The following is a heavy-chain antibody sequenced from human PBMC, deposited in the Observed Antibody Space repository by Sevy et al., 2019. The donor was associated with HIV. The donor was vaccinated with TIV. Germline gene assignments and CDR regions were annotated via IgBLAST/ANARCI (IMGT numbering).Heavy chain of an antibody. D-gene: IGHD3-10*01. CDR3: ARDSGRLWFGELLKGNWFDP. CDR2: IYTSGST. J-gene: IGHJ5*02. V-gene: IGHV4-4*07. Sequence: SETLSLTCTVSGGSISSYYWSWIRQPAGKGLEWIGRIYTSGSTNYNPSLKSRVTMSVDTSKIQFSLKLSSVTAADTAVYYCARDSGRLWFGELLKGNWFDPWGQGTLVTVSS. CDR1: GGSISSYY.